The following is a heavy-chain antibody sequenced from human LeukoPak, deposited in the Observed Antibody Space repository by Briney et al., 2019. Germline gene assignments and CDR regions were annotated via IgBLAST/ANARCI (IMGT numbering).Heavy chain of an antibody. Sequence: PGGSLRLSCTVSGFSVSSNSMSWVRQAPGKGLEWVSFIYSGTTHYSDSVKGRFTISRDNSKNTLYLQMNSLRVEDTAVYYCARVLHRRNYDSSVYYGYWGQGTLVTVSS. CDR1: GFSVSSNS. J-gene: IGHJ4*02. CDR2: IYSGTT. CDR3: ARVLHRRNYDSSVYYGY. D-gene: IGHD3-22*01. V-gene: IGHV3-53*01.